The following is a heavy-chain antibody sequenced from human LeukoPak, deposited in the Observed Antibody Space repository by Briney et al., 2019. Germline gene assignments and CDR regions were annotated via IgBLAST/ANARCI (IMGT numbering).Heavy chain of an antibody. V-gene: IGHV4-34*01. CDR2: INHSGST. Sequence: SETLSLTCAVYGGSFSGYYWSWIRQPPGKGLEWIGEINHSGSTNYNPSLKSRVTISVDTSKNQFSLKLSSVTAADTAVYYCARGPHDSGSTLVPFDYWGQGTLVTVSS. CDR1: GGSFSGYY. D-gene: IGHD1-26*01. CDR3: ARGPHDSGSTLVPFDY. J-gene: IGHJ4*02.